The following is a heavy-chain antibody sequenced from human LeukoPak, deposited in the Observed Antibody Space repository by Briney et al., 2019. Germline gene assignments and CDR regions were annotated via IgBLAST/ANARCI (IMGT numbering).Heavy chain of an antibody. V-gene: IGHV4-61*08. D-gene: IGHD6-13*01. J-gene: IGHJ5*02. CDR1: GGSISSGGYS. CDR3: AGGYSSSWYWFDP. Sequence: PSETLSLTCAVSGGSISSGGYSWSWIRQPPGKGLEWIGYIYYSGSTNYNPSLKSRVTISVDTSKNQFSLKLSSVTAADTAVYYCAGGYSSSWYWFDPWGQGTLVTVSS. CDR2: IYYSGST.